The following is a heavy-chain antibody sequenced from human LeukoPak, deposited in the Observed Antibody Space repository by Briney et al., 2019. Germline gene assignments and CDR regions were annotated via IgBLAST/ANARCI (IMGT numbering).Heavy chain of an antibody. CDR1: GYTFTGYY. CDR3: ARGQLSNTAMVTR. V-gene: IGHV1-2*02. D-gene: IGHD5-18*01. CDR2: INPNSGGT. Sequence: ASVKVSCKASGYTFTGYYMHWVRQAPGQGLEWMGWINPNSGGTNYAQKFQGRVIMTRDTSISTAYTELSRLRSDDPAVYYCARGQLSNTAMVTRWGQGTLVTVSS. J-gene: IGHJ4*02.